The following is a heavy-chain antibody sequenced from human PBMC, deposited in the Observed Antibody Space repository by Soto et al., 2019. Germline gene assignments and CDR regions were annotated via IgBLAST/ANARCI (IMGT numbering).Heavy chain of an antibody. CDR1: GYTFINYV. CDR3: AREGQHIPDFRDV. D-gene: IGHD2-21*01. Sequence: ASVKVSCKASGYTFINYVVSWVLQAPGQGLEWMGWISAYNGDKKYAQNVQRRVTLTTDTSTSTAYMEMRTLRSDDKAAYYCAREGQHIPDFRDVWGQGTPVTVSS. J-gene: IGHJ6*02. V-gene: IGHV1-18*01. CDR2: ISAYNGDK.